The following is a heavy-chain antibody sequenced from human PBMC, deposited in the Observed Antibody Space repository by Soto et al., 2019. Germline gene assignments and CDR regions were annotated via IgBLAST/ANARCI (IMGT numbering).Heavy chain of an antibody. D-gene: IGHD2-8*02. CDR2: IFDMGTT. V-gene: IGHV4-31*02. Sequence: QVQLEQSGPGLVKPSQTLSLTCNISGGSISSVNHYWSWIRQSPREGLEWIGYIFDMGTTHYNPSFMGRLPILGDTSQTQFSLTIHSVTVADSAVYYCARELSWTGAFDYWGRGTLVTVSS. CDR3: ARELSWTGAFDY. J-gene: IGHJ4*02. CDR1: GGSISSVNHY.